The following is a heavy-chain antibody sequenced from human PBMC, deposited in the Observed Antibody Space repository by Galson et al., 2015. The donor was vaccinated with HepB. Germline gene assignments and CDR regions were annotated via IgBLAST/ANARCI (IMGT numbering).Heavy chain of an antibody. CDR1: GGTFSSYA. CDR3: ARPSASSTRGYYYYYGMDV. J-gene: IGHJ6*02. CDR2: IIPIFGTA. Sequence: SVKVSCKASGGTFSSYAISWVRQAPGQGLEWMGGIIPIFGTANYAQKFQGRVTITADESTSTAYMELSSLRSEDTAVYYCARPSASSTRGYYYYYGMDVWGQGTTVTVSS. D-gene: IGHD2-2*01. V-gene: IGHV1-69*13.